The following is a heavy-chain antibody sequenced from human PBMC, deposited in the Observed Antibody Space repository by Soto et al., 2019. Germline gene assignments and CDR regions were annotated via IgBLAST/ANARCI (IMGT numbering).Heavy chain of an antibody. CDR2: IYYSGST. Sequence: QVQLQESGPGLVKPSETLSLTCTVSGGSVSSGSYYWSWIRQPPGKGLEWIGYIYYSGSTNYNPALKSRVTISVDTSKNQCSLKLSSVTAADTAVYYCARGSGPNDAFDIWGQGTMVTVSS. CDR1: GGSVSSGSYY. J-gene: IGHJ3*02. CDR3: ARGSGPNDAFDI. D-gene: IGHD2-15*01. V-gene: IGHV4-61*01.